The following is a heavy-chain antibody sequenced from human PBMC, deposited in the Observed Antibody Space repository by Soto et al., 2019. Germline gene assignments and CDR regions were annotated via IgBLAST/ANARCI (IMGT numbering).Heavy chain of an antibody. V-gene: IGHV1-69*12. CDR1: GGTFSSYA. CDR2: IIPIFGTA. D-gene: IGHD7-27*01. J-gene: IGHJ5*02. Sequence: QVQLVQSGAEVKKPGSSVKVSCKASGGTFSSYAISWVRQAPGQGLEWMGGIIPIFGTANYAQKFQGRVTITADEATRTAYMELSSLRSEDTAVYYCERGSEDWATGDNWFDPWGQGTLVTVSS. CDR3: ERGSEDWATGDNWFDP.